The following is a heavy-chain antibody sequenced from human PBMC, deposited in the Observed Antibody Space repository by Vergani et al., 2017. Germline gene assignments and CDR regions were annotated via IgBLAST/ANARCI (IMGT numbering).Heavy chain of an antibody. CDR1: GFTFDDYA. V-gene: IGHV3-9*01. CDR3: TTDPTRGDY. Sequence: EVQLVESGGGLVQPGRSLRLSCAASGFTFDDYAMHWVRQAPGKGLEWVSGISWNSGSIGYADSVKGRFTISRDDSKNTLYLQMNSLKTEDTAVYYCTTDPTRGDYWGQGTLVTVSS. J-gene: IGHJ4*02. CDR2: ISWNSGSI.